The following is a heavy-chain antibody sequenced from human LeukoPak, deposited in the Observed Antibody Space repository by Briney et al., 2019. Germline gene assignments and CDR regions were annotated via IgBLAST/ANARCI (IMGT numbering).Heavy chain of an antibody. V-gene: IGHV1-46*01. CDR2: INPSGGST. D-gene: IGHD3-3*01. CDR3: AREGFPPKISDFWSGLGPYYYYGMDV. CDR1: GYTFTRYY. Sequence: ASVKVSCKASGYTFTRYYMHWVRQAPGQGLELMGIINPSGGSTSYTQKFQGRVTMTRDTSTSTVYMELSSLRSEDTAVYYCAREGFPPKISDFWSGLGPYYYYGMDVWGQGTTVTVSS. J-gene: IGHJ6*02.